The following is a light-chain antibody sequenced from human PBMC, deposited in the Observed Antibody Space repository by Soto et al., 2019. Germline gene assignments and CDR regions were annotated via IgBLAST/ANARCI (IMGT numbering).Light chain of an antibody. CDR3: QQYNNWPWT. Sequence: EIVITQSPATLSVSPGERVTLSWRASQSVSSDLAWYQQTPGQAPRFLIYGASTRATGIPARFSGSGSGTEFTLTISRLQSEDCEVYYCQQYNNWPWTFGQGTKVDIK. CDR1: QSVSSD. J-gene: IGKJ1*01. CDR2: GAS. V-gene: IGKV3-15*01.